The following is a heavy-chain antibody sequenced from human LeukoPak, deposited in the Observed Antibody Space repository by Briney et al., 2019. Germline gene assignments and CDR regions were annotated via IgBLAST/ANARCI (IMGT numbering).Heavy chain of an antibody. J-gene: IGHJ6*03. CDR2: IYSGGST. V-gene: IGHV3-53*01. D-gene: IGHD3-3*01. CDR1: GFTVSSNY. Sequence: PGGSLRLSCAASGFTVSSNYMGWVRQAPGKGLEWVSVIYSGGSTYYADSVKGRFTISRDNSKNTLYLQMNSLRAEDTAVYYCARDRLRENNTYYDFWSGAYYYYYYMDVWGKGTTVTVSS. CDR3: ARDRLRENNTYYDFWSGAYYYYYYMDV.